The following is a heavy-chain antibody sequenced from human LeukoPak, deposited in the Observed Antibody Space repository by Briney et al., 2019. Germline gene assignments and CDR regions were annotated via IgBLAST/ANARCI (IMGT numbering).Heavy chain of an antibody. CDR1: GFTVSSNY. Sequence: QSGGSLRLSCAASGFTVSSNYMSWVRQAPGKGLEWVSVIYSGGSTYYADSVRGRFTISRDNSKNTLHLQMNSLRAEDTAVYYCARDGTGDRWGHFDYWGQGTLVTVSS. CDR3: ARDGTGDRWGHFDY. V-gene: IGHV3-53*01. D-gene: IGHD7-27*01. CDR2: IYSGGST. J-gene: IGHJ4*02.